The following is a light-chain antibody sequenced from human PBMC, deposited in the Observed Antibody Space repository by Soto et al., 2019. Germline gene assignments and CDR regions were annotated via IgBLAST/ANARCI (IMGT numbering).Light chain of an antibody. CDR2: EVT. V-gene: IGLV2-14*01. CDR1: SSDVGGYNY. J-gene: IGLJ1*01. Sequence: QSALTQPASVSGSPGQSINISCTGTSSDVGGYNYVSWYQQHPGKAPKLMIDEVTNRPSGVSNRFSGSKSGNTASLTIAGRQAEDEADYYCSSFTDSSTLVFGSGTKVTVL. CDR3: SSFTDSSTLV.